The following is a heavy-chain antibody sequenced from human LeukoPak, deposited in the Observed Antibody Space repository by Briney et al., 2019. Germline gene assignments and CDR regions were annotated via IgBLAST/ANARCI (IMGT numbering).Heavy chain of an antibody. CDR2: IYDSGST. J-gene: IGHJ3*02. D-gene: IGHD2-21*02. Sequence: SETLSLTCAVSGYSISSGYYWGWIRQPPGKGLEWIGSIYDSGSTYYNPSLKSRVTISEDTSKNQFSLKLSSVTAADTAVYYCASLAYCGGDCYSTDAFDIWGQGTMVTVSS. CDR1: GYSISSGYY. V-gene: IGHV4-38-2*01. CDR3: ASLAYCGGDCYSTDAFDI.